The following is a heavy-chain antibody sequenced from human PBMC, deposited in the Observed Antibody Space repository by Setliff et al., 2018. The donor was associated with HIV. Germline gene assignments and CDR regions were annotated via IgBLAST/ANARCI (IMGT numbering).Heavy chain of an antibody. CDR2: VYHGGSA. J-gene: IGHJ6*02. V-gene: IGHV4-38-2*01. Sequence: SETLSLTCAVSGYSISSGHYWGWIRQSPGKGLEWIGSVYHGGSANYNPSLKSRVTISVDTSKNQFFLNLRSVTAADAAVYFCARSRTYYADTSGYVHYHYYGMGVWGQGTTVTVSS. CDR3: ARSRTYYADTSGYVHYHYYGMGV. CDR1: GYSISSGHY. D-gene: IGHD3-22*01.